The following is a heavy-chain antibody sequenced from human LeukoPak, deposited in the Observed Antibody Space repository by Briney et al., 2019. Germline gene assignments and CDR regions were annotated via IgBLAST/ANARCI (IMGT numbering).Heavy chain of an antibody. CDR1: GGSIGSYY. CDR3: AKSTYYYDTFVNAFDL. V-gene: IGHV4-59*01. Sequence: SETLSLTCTVSGGSIGSYYWSWVRQPPGKGLEWIGYIHYSGSTNYNPSLKSRVTTSIDTSKNQFSLKVTSVTAADAAVYYCAKSTYYYDTFVNAFDLWGQGTVVTVST. J-gene: IGHJ3*01. D-gene: IGHD3-22*01. CDR2: IHYSGST.